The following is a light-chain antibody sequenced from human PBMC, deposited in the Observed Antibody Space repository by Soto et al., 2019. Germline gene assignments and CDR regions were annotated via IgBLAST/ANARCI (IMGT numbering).Light chain of an antibody. V-gene: IGLV2-14*01. Sequence: QSALTQPASVSGSPGQSITISCTGTSSDVGGYNYVSWYQQHPGKAPKLMIYEVSNRPSGVSNRFSGSKSGNTASLTISGLQAEDEADYYCSSYTRSSSHVFGTGTKVIVL. J-gene: IGLJ1*01. CDR1: SSDVGGYNY. CDR3: SSYTRSSSHV. CDR2: EVS.